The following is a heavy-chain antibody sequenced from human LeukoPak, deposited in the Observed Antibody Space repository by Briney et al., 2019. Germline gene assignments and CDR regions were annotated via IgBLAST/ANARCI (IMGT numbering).Heavy chain of an antibody. J-gene: IGHJ4*02. CDR3: ARHLTYAFDY. Sequence: GGSLRLSCAASGFSFSTYDMHWVRQAPGRGLEWVAYIQYDGSNKYFADSVKGRFTISRDNSKSTLYLQMNSLRAEDTAVYYCARHLTYAFDYWGQGTLVTVSS. D-gene: IGHD4-17*01. CDR1: GFSFSTYD. CDR2: IQYDGSNK. V-gene: IGHV3-30*02.